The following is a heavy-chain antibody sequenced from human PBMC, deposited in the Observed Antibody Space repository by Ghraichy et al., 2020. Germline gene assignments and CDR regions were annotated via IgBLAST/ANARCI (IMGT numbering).Heavy chain of an antibody. CDR1: GGSISSGGYY. CDR3: ARESAQGYDILTGRAPDAFDI. CDR2: IYYSGST. D-gene: IGHD3-9*01. V-gene: IGHV4-31*03. J-gene: IGHJ3*02. Sequence: SETLSLTCTVSGGSISSGGYYWSWIRQHPGKGLEWIGYIYYSGSTYYNPSLKSRVTISVDTSKNQFSLKLSSVTAADTAVYYCARESAQGYDILTGRAPDAFDIWGQGTMVTVSS.